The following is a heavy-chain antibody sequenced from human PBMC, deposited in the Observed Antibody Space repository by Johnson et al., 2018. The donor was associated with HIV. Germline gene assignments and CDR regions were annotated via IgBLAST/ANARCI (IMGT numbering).Heavy chain of an antibody. Sequence: QVQLVESGGGLVQPGGSLRLSCAASGFTFSNFGMHWVRQAPGKGLEWVAVISYDGANKYYADSVKGRFTISRDNSNNTLYLQRNSLTTEDTAVYYCARDRGITIFAVTIDAFDIWGQGTMVTVSS. J-gene: IGHJ3*02. CDR2: ISYDGANK. CDR1: GFTFSNFG. D-gene: IGHD3-3*01. CDR3: ARDRGITIFAVTIDAFDI. V-gene: IGHV3-30*19.